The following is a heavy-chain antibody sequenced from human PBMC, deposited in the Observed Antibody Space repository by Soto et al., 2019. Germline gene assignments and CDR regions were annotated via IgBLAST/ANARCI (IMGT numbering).Heavy chain of an antibody. Sequence: PSETLSLTCAVYGGSFSDYYWSWIRQPPGKGLEWIGEVNPVGSTYYNPSLKSRVTISVDTSKTQFSLNLSSVTAADTAIYSCARTTRDRYFDSWGPGTLVTVTS. CDR3: ARTTRDRYFDS. V-gene: IGHV4-34*01. CDR2: VNPVGST. J-gene: IGHJ4*02. CDR1: GGSFSDYY. D-gene: IGHD1-1*01.